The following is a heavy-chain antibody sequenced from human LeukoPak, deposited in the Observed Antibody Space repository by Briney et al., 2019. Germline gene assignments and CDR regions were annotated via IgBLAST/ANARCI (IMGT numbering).Heavy chain of an antibody. CDR3: ASLPLRWPDY. D-gene: IGHD4-23*01. Sequence: PGGSLRLSCTASGFTFGDYTVTWFRQAPGKGLEWVSSISSSTTNIDYADSVKGRFTISRDNAKNSLYLQMNSLRAEDTAVYYCASLPLRWPDYWGQGTLVTVYS. J-gene: IGHJ4*02. CDR1: GFTFGDYT. V-gene: IGHV3-21*01. CDR2: ISSSTTNI.